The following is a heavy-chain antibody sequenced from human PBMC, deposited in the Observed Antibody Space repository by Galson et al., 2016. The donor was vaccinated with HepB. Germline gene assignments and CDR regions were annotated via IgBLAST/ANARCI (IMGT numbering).Heavy chain of an antibody. D-gene: IGHD5-18*01. CDR2: ISYDGSNK. CDR1: GFTFSSYG. Sequence: SLRLSCAASGFTFSSYGMHWVRQAPGKGLKWVAVISYDGSNKYYADSVKGRFTISRDNSKNTVYLQMNSLRVEDTAVYYCAQTGYSYGLAFDFWGQGTLVTVSS. CDR3: AQTGYSYGLAFDF. V-gene: IGHV3-33*08. J-gene: IGHJ4*02.